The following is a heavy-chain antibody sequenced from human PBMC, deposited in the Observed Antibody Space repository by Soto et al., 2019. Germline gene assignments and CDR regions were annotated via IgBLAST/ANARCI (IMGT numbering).Heavy chain of an antibody. J-gene: IGHJ6*02. V-gene: IGHV4-59*01. CDR2: IYNSGST. CDR3: ARARITMVREVIKYNMDV. CDR1: GGSISSYY. D-gene: IGHD3-10*01. Sequence: PSETLSLTCTVAGGSISSYYWSWIRRPPGNGLEWIGYIYNSGSTHSNPSLQSRVTISVDTSKNQFSLKLSSVTAADTGIYYCARARITMVREVIKYNMDVWGQGTTVTVSS.